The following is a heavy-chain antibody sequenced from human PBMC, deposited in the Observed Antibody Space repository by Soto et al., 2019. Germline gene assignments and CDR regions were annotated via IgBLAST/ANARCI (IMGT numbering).Heavy chain of an antibody. J-gene: IGHJ6*03. D-gene: IGHD3-3*01. CDR1: GFTFTDYY. CDR3: ARDRGILTFGDFYMDV. V-gene: IGHV3-11*01. CDR2: MTISGDTI. Sequence: GGSLRLSCAASGFTFTDYYMSWIRQAPGKGLEWVSYMTISGDTIHYADSVKGRFTISRDNAKNSLYLQMDNLRAEDTAVYYCARDRGILTFGDFYMDVWGKGTTVTVS.